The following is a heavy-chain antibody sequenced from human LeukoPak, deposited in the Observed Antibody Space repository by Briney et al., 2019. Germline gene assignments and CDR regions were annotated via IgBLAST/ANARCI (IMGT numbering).Heavy chain of an antibody. V-gene: IGHV5-51*01. Sequence: GESLKISCKGSGYSFTSYWIGWVRQMPGKGPEWMGIIYPGDSDTRYSPSFQGQVTISADKSISTAYLQWSSLKASDTAMYYCARQDCSSTSCDFWSGYYVYNWFDPWGQGTLVTVSS. J-gene: IGHJ5*02. CDR3: ARQDCSSTSCDFWSGYYVYNWFDP. CDR1: GYSFTSYW. CDR2: IYPGDSDT. D-gene: IGHD3-3*01.